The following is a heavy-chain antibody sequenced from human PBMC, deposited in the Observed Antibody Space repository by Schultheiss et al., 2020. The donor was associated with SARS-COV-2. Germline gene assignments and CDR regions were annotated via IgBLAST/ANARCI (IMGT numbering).Heavy chain of an antibody. CDR1: GYTFTGYY. J-gene: IGHJ4*02. Sequence: ASVKVSCKASGYTFTGYYMHWVRQAPGQGLEWMGRINPNSGGTNYAQKFQGRVTMTRDMSTSTAYMELSSLRSEDTAVYYCAAAPYCGGDCYSDYWGQGTLVTVSS. CDR3: AAAPYCGGDCYSDY. D-gene: IGHD2-21*02. CDR2: INPNSGGT. V-gene: IGHV1-2*06.